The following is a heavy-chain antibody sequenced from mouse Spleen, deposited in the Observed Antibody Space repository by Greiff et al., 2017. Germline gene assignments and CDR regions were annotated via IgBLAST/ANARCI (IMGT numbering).Heavy chain of an antibody. CDR3: ARLRGLGWYFDV. Sequence: EVNVVESGGGLVKPGGSLKLSCAASGFTFSDYGMHWVRQAPEKGLEWVAYISSGSSTIYYVDTVKGRFTISRDNAKNTLFLQMTSLRSEDTAMYYCARLRGLGWYFDVWGAGTTVTVSS. CDR1: GFTFSDYG. D-gene: IGHD3-1*01. V-gene: IGHV5-17*01. J-gene: IGHJ1*01. CDR2: ISSGSSTI.